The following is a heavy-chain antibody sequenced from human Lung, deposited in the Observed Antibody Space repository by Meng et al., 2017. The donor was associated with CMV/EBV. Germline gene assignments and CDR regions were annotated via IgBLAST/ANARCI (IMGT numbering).Heavy chain of an antibody. J-gene: IGHJ4*02. CDR2: LYPDGRT. CDR3: ARTPVRFCNTHMCYAFDY. D-gene: IGHD2-2*01. Sequence: QLQESGQSPGSPSRPLSAPCIVPPDSFTNYFWSCVRQPAGKGLEWIGRLYPDGRTDYNPSLSSRLTLSLDTSKIRFSLKLRSVTAADTAIYYCARTPVRFCNTHMCYAFDYWGQGALVTVSS. CDR1: PDSFTNYF. V-gene: IGHV4-4*07.